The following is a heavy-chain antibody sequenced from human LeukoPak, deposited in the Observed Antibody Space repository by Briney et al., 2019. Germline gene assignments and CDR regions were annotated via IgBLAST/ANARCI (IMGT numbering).Heavy chain of an antibody. CDR2: ISSSGST. V-gene: IGHV4-4*07. CDR1: GGSISSYY. CDR3: ARFQSDAFVI. J-gene: IGHJ3*02. Sequence: SETLSLTCTVSGGSISSYYWSWIRQPAGKGLEWIGRISSSGSTNYNPSLTSRVTMSVDASKNQSSLKLSSVTAADTAVYYCARFQSDAFVIWGQGTLVTVSS.